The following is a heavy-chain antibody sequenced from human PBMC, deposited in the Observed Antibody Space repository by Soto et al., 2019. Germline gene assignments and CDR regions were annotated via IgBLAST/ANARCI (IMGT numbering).Heavy chain of an antibody. J-gene: IGHJ6*02. D-gene: IGHD1-26*01. Sequence: GGSLRLSCAASGFTFSSYGMHWVRQAPGKGLEWVAVISYDGSNKYYADSVKGRFTISRDNSKNTLYLQMNSLRAEDTAVYYCAKDGGANRRWGMDVWGQGTTVTVS. CDR1: GFTFSSYG. CDR2: ISYDGSNK. CDR3: AKDGGANRRWGMDV. V-gene: IGHV3-30*18.